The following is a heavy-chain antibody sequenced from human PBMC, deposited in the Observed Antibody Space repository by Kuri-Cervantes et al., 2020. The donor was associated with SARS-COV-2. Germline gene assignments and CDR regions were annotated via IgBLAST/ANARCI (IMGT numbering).Heavy chain of an antibody. J-gene: IGHJ6*02. D-gene: IGHD6-19*01. CDR3: ARDEASRRVAGYYYYYGMDV. CDR1: GYSISSGYY. Sequence: ESLKISCAVSGYSISSGYYWGWIRQPPGKGLEWIGSIYHSGSTNYNPSLKSRVTISVDTSKNQFSPKLSSVTAADTAVYYCARDEASRRVAGYYYYYGMDVWGQGTTVTVSS. V-gene: IGHV4-38-2*02. CDR2: IYHSGST.